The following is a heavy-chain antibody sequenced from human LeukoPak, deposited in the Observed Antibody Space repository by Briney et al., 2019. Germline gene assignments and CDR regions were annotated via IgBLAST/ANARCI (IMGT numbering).Heavy chain of an antibody. D-gene: IGHD1-26*01. J-gene: IGHJ4*02. CDR2: ISGSGGST. CDR3: AKGVVGASTGDY. CDR1: GFTFSSYA. V-gene: IGHV3-23*01. Sequence: GGSLRLSCAASGFTFSSYAMNWVRQAPGKGLEWVSAISGSGGSTYYADSVKGRFTISRDNSKNTLYLQMNSLRAEDAAVYYCAKGVVGASTGDYWGQGTLVTVSS.